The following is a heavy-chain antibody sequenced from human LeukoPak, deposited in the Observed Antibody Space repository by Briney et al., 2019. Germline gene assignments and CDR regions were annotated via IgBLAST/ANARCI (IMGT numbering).Heavy chain of an antibody. V-gene: IGHV3-7*05. Sequence: GGSLRLSCAASGFIFSSHWMSRVRQAPGKGLEWVANIKQDGSETSYVDSVRGRFTISRDNAKNSLYLQMNSLRAEDTAVYYCARDMLRGVAEIDSWGQGILVTVSS. CDR1: GFIFSSHW. CDR3: ARDMLRGVAEIDS. D-gene: IGHD3-10*01. CDR2: IKQDGSET. J-gene: IGHJ4*02.